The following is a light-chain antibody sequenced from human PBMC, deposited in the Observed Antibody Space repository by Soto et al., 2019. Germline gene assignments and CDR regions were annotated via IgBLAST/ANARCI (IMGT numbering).Light chain of an antibody. CDR2: EGS. V-gene: IGLV2-23*01. Sequence: QAVLTQPAAMSGSPGESSSISCSGTTYGFETYNQVSWYQQHPGKAPKILIYEGSKRPSGVSNRFSGSKSGNTASLTISGLQAEDDADYFCPSYVGHRAYAFGTGTKLPV. CDR3: PSYVGHRAYA. CDR1: TYGFETYNQ. J-gene: IGLJ1*01.